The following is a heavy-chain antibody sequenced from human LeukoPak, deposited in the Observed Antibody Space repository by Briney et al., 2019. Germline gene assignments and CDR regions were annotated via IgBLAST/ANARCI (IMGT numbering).Heavy chain of an antibody. CDR2: ISAYNGNT. CDR3: ARVAYSGYDFGSSPY. Sequence: GASVTVSCTASGYTFTSYGISWVRQAPGQGLEWMGWISAYNGNTNYAQKLQGRVTMTTDTSTSTAYMELRSLRSDDTAVYYCARVAYSGYDFGSSPYWGQGTLVTVSS. J-gene: IGHJ4*02. CDR1: GYTFTSYG. D-gene: IGHD5-12*01. V-gene: IGHV1-18*01.